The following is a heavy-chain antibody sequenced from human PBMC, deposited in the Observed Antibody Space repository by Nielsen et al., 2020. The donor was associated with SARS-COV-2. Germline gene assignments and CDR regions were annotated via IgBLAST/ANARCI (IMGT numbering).Heavy chain of an antibody. CDR3: ARGGWSGSSVVDIDY. V-gene: IGHV1-2*04. CDR1: GYTFTGYY. J-gene: IGHJ4*02. D-gene: IGHD6-6*01. CDR2: INPNSGGT. Sequence: ASVKVSCKASGYTFTGYYMHWVRQAPGQGLEWMGWINPNSGGTNYAQKFQGWVTMTRDTSISTAYMELSRLRSDDTAVYYCARGGWSGSSVVDIDYWGQGTLVTVSS.